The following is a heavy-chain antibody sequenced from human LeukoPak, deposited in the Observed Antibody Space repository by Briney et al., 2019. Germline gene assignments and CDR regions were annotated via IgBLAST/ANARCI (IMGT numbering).Heavy chain of an antibody. J-gene: IGHJ4*02. CDR1: GFTFSSYS. Sequence: GGSLRLSCAASGFTFSSYSMNWVRQAPGKGLEWVSVIYSAGDTSYADSVKGRFTISRDNSKNTLYLQMNSLRAQDTAIYYCAGGSTLDRGLVYYWGQGTLVTVSS. CDR3: AGGSTLDRGLVYY. D-gene: IGHD3-10*01. CDR2: IYSAGDT. V-gene: IGHV3-53*01.